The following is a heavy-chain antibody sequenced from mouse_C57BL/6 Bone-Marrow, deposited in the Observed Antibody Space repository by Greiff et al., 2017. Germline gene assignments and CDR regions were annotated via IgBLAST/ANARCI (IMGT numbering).Heavy chain of an antibody. Sequence: EVQLQQSGGGLVKPGGSLKLSCAASGFTFSSYAMSWVRQTPEKRLEWVATISDGGSYTYYPDNVKGRFTISRDNAKNNLYLQMSHLKSEDTAMYYCARETDYYSKREDYFDYWGQGTTLTVSS. CDR2: ISDGGSYT. J-gene: IGHJ2*01. D-gene: IGHD2-5*01. CDR1: GFTFSSYA. V-gene: IGHV5-4*01. CDR3: ARETDYYSKREDYFDY.